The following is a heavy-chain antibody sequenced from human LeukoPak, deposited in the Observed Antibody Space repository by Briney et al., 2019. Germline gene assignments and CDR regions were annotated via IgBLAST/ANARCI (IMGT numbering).Heavy chain of an antibody. J-gene: IGHJ6*02. CDR3: ARMMRIVATTPPYGMDV. D-gene: IGHD5-12*01. CDR1: GFSLTTSGMC. Sequence: SGPALVKPTQTLTLTCTFSGFSLTTSGMCVSWIRQPPGKALEWLARIAWDDDKYYSTSLKTRLTISKDTSKNQVVLTMTNMDPVDTATYYCARMMRIVATTPPYGMDVWGQGTTVTVSS. V-gene: IGHV2-70*11. CDR2: IAWDDDK.